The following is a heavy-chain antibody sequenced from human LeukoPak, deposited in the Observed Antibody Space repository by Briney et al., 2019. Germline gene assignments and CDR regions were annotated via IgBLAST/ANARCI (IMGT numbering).Heavy chain of an antibody. D-gene: IGHD4-17*01. CDR2: ISGSGDTT. V-gene: IGHV3-23*01. J-gene: IGHJ4*02. Sequence: PGGSLRLSCAASGFSFSSCAMSWVRQAPGKGLEWVSSISGSGDTTYSADSVQGRFTISRDNSKSTLYLQMNFLRVEDTATYYCVRGGDYDPCDSWGQGTQVTVSS. CDR3: VRGGDYDPCDS. CDR1: GFSFSSCA.